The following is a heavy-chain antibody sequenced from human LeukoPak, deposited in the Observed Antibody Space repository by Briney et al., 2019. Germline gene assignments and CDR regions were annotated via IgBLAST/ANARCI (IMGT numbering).Heavy chain of an antibody. CDR2: ISSSSSYI. CDR1: GFTFSSYW. Sequence: PGGSLRLSCAASGFTFSSYWMNWVRQAPGKGLEWVSSISSSSSYIYYADSVKGRFTISRDNAKNSLYLQMNSLRAEDTAVYYCAKLNSEKLELNDYWGQGTLVTVSS. J-gene: IGHJ4*02. D-gene: IGHD1-7*01. V-gene: IGHV3-21*04. CDR3: AKLNSEKLELNDY.